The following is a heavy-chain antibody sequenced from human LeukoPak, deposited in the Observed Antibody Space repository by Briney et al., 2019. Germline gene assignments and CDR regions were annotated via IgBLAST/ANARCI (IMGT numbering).Heavy chain of an antibody. Sequence: MASETLSLTCTVSGGSISSYYWSWIRQPPGKGLEWIGYIYYSGSTNYNPSLKSRVTISVDTSKNQFSLKLSSVTAADTAVYYCARLRPSGWRYFDYWGQGTLVTVSS. CDR2: IYYSGST. V-gene: IGHV4-59*08. J-gene: IGHJ4*02. CDR3: ARLRPSGWRYFDY. CDR1: GGSISSYY. D-gene: IGHD6-19*01.